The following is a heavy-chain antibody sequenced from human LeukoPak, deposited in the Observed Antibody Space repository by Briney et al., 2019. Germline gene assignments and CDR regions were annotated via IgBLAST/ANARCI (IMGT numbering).Heavy chain of an antibody. CDR2: IYTSGST. CDR1: GVSISSGSYY. V-gene: IGHV4-61*02. D-gene: IGHD6-13*01. CDR3: ARDRRIAAAATGYYYGMDV. Sequence: SETLSLTCTASGVSISSGSYYWSWIRQPAGKGLEWIGRIYTSGSTNYNPSLKSRVTISVDTSKNQFSLKLSSVTAADTAVYYCARDRRIAAAATGYYYGMDVWGQGTTVTVSS. J-gene: IGHJ6*02.